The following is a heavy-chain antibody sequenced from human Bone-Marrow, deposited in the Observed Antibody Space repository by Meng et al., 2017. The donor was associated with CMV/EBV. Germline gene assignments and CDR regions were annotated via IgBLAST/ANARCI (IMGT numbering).Heavy chain of an antibody. CDR2: VQDTGNT. CDR3: AREQWFIHYFEN. V-gene: IGHV4-59*11. J-gene: IGHJ4*02. CDR1: GASINDHY. D-gene: IGHD3-22*01. Sequence: LRLSCTVSGASINDHYLTWIRQPPGKGLEWIGYVQDTGNTNYNPSLKSRVTMSVDTSKNQFSLMLRFVTAADTAVYFCAREQWFIHYFENWGQGRLVTVSS.